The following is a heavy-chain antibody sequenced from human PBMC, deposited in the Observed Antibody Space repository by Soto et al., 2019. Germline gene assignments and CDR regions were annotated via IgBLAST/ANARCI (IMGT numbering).Heavy chain of an antibody. CDR1: GFTFSSFA. D-gene: IGHD3-16*01. CDR2: VRGSGDIT. CDR3: AKDFLGVVPDAFDI. V-gene: IGHV3-23*01. Sequence: EMQLLESGGGLVQPGGSLRLSCAATGFTFSSFAMTWVRQAPGRGLEWVSGVRGSGDITSYANSVKGRFTISRDNSKNTLYLQMNSLRADDTALYYCAKDFLGVVPDAFDIWCQGTMVTVSS. J-gene: IGHJ3*02.